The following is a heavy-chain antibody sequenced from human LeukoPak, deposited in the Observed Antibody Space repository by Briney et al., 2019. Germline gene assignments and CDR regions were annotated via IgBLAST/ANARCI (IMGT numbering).Heavy chain of an antibody. V-gene: IGHV3-21*01. CDR2: ICSSSSYI. D-gene: IGHD3-9*01. CDR1: GFTFSSYS. Sequence: GGSLRLSCAASGFTFSSYSMNWVRQAPGKGLEWVSSICSSSSYIYYADSVKGRFTISRDNAKNSLYLQMNSLRAEDTAVYYCARGDYDILTGYYKYYFDYWGQGTLVTVSS. CDR3: ARGDYDILTGYYKYYFDY. J-gene: IGHJ4*02.